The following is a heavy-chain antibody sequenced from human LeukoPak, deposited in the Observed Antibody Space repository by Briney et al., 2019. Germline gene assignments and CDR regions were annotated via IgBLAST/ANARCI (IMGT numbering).Heavy chain of an antibody. J-gene: IGHJ3*02. D-gene: IGHD3-10*01. V-gene: IGHV4-34*01. CDR2: INHSGST. CDR3: AKSNGYGLVDI. Sequence: SETLSLTCAVYGGSFSGYYWSWIRQPPGKGLELIGVINHSGSTNYNPSLKSRVTISVDTSKNQFSLKLTSVTAADTAVYYCAKSNGYGLVDIWGQGTMVTVSS. CDR1: GGSFSGYY.